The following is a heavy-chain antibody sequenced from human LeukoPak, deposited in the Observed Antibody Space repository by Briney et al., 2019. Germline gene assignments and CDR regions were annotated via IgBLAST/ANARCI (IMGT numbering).Heavy chain of an antibody. CDR1: GYTFNTYG. Sequence: ASVKVSCKASGYTFNTYGITWVRQAPGQGLEWMGWISAYNGNTNYAQKLQGRVTMTTDTSTSTAYMELRSLRSDDTAVYYCARDIVGALENWFDPWGQGTLVTVSS. CDR2: ISAYNGNT. V-gene: IGHV1-18*01. CDR3: ARDIVGALENWFDP. D-gene: IGHD1-26*01. J-gene: IGHJ5*02.